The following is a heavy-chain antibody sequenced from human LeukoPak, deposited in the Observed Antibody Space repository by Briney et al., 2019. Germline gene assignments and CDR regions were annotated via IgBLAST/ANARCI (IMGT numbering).Heavy chain of an antibody. D-gene: IGHD5-18*01. J-gene: IGHJ6*03. V-gene: IGHV3-15*01. Sequence: GGSLRLSCEASGFTFNKYAMNWVRQSPGKGLEWVGRIKSKTDGGTTDYAAPVKGRFTISRDDSKNTLYLQMNSLKTEDTAVYYCTSVDTAMVTLTTYYYYMDVWGKGTTVTISS. CDR1: GFTFNKYA. CDR3: TSVDTAMVTLTTYYYYMDV. CDR2: IKSKTDGGTT.